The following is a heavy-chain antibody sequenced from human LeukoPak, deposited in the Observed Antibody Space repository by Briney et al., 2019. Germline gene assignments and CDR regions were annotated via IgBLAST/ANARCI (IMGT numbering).Heavy chain of an antibody. J-gene: IGHJ6*02. CDR3: ARVGSQRGYSYGYRVYYYYYGMDV. CDR1: GFTFSSYW. V-gene: IGHV3-7*01. Sequence: PGGSLRLSCAASGFTFSSYWMGWVRQAPGKGLEWVANIKQDGSEKYYVDSVKGRFTISRDNAKNSLYLQMNSLRAEDTAVYYCARVGSQRGYSYGYRVYYYYYGMDVWGQGTTVTVSS. CDR2: IKQDGSEK. D-gene: IGHD5-18*01.